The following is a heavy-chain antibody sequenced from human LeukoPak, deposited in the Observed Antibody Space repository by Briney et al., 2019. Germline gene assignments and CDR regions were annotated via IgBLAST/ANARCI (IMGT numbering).Heavy chain of an antibody. CDR1: GFTFRGFS. Sequence: GGSLRHSCAASGFTFRGFSMSWVRQSPTKGLEWVANIKQDGSERYYVDSVKGRFTISRDNSKNTLYLQMNSLRAEDTAVYYCAREDGSGSSFDYWGQGTLVTVSS. CDR2: IKQDGSER. CDR3: AREDGSGSSFDY. D-gene: IGHD3-10*01. J-gene: IGHJ4*02. V-gene: IGHV3-7*03.